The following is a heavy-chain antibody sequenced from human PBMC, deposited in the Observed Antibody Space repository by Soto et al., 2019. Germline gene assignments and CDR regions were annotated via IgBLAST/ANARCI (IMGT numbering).Heavy chain of an antibody. Sequence: PSETLSLTCTVSGGSISSGDYYWSWLRQPPGKGLEWIGYIYYSGSTYYNPSLKSRVTISVDTSKNQFSLKLSSVTAADTAVYYCARGAMRTPSSVLRFLEWSPHDYDYYDMDVCGQGTAVTVSS. J-gene: IGHJ6*02. CDR1: GGSISSGDYY. D-gene: IGHD3-3*01. V-gene: IGHV4-30-4*01. CDR2: IYYSGST. CDR3: ARGAMRTPSSVLRFLEWSPHDYDYYDMDV.